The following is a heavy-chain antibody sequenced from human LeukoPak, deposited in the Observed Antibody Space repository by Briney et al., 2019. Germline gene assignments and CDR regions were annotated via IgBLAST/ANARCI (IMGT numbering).Heavy chain of an antibody. D-gene: IGHD3-3*01. Sequence: GGSLRLSCAASGFTFSHYNMNWVRQTPGKGLEWVSYISSSSSTIHYADSVKGRFTISRDNAKNSLYLQMNSLRAEDTAVYYCARGGTTYYDFWSGYHDSSMDVWGKGTTVTVSS. V-gene: IGHV3-48*01. CDR2: ISSSSSTI. CDR1: GFTFSHYN. CDR3: ARGGTTYYDFWSGYHDSSMDV. J-gene: IGHJ6*03.